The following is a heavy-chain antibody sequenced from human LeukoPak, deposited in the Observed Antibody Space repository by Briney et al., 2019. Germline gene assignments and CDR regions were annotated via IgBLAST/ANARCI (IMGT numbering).Heavy chain of an antibody. D-gene: IGHD6-13*01. V-gene: IGHV4-34*01. J-gene: IGHJ4*02. CDR3: ARHDPRRSFYFDY. CDR2: INHSGST. CDR1: GGSFSGYY. Sequence: SETLSLTCAVYGGSFSGYYWSWIRQPPGKGLEWIGEINHSGSTNYNPSLKSRVTISVDTSKNQFSLKLSSVTAADTAVYYCARHDPRRSFYFDYWGQGTLVTVSS.